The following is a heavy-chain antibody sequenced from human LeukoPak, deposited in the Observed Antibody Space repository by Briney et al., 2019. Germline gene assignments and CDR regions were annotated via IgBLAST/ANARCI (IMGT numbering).Heavy chain of an antibody. CDR3: ATTRGFDY. J-gene: IGHJ4*02. D-gene: IGHD1-1*01. CDR2: IKQDGSEK. V-gene: IGHV3-7*03. CDR1: GFRYSNYW. Sequence: PGGSLRLSCAASGFRYSNYWMSWVRQDPGKGLEWVANIKQDGSEKYYVDSVKGRFTISRDNAENSLYLQMNSLRAEDTAVYYCATTRGFDYWGQGTLVTVSS.